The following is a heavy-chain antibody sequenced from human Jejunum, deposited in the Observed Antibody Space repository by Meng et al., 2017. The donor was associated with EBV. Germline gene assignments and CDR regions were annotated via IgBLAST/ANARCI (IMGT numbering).Heavy chain of an antibody. CDR2: VSDYGST. V-gene: IGHV4-61*01. CDR3: ARDFSSGYFAY. D-gene: IGHD3-22*01. Sequence: QSQLQGSGPGRVKPSGTLSLTCAVSGGSVSSGSYYWSWIRQPPGKGLEWIGFVSDYGSTRYNSSLKSRITISADTSKNQFSLKLTSVTPADTAIYYCARDFSSGYFAYWGQGTPVTVSS. CDR1: GGSVSSGSYY. J-gene: IGHJ4*02.